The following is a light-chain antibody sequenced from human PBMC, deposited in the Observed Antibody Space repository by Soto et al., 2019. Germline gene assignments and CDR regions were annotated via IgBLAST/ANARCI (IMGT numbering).Light chain of an antibody. V-gene: IGKV3-11*01. CDR3: QQRSNWPLT. CDR2: DAS. Sequence: EIVLTQAPATLSLSPGERATLSFRASQSVSSYLAWYQQKPGQAPRLPIYDASNRATGIPARFSGSGSGTDFTLTISSLEPEDFAVYYCQQRSNWPLTFGGGTKVDIK. J-gene: IGKJ4*01. CDR1: QSVSSY.